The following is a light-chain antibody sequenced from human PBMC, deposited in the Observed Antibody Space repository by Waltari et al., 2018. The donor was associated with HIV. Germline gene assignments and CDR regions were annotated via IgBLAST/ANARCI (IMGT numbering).Light chain of an antibody. CDR1: QTISSTY. CDR3: QQYIGSPRT. J-gene: IGKJ1*01. V-gene: IGKV3-20*01. Sequence: EIALTQSPDTLSLSPGERATLSCRASQTISSTYLAWYQQKPGQAPRLLIYGASSRATGIPDRFSGSGSGTDFTLTINSLEPEDCAVYYCQQYIGSPRTFGQGTKVELK. CDR2: GAS.